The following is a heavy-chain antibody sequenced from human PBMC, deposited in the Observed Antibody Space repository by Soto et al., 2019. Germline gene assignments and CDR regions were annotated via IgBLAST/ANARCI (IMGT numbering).Heavy chain of an antibody. V-gene: IGHV3-23*01. CDR1: GFTFINYA. Sequence: HPGGSLRLSCAASGFTFINYAMSWVRQAPGKGMEWVSTISSIDTTYYADSVKGRFTISRDNSKNTLYLQMDSLRAEDTAVYYCARNLLWFGQLFCFASWGQGALVTVSS. CDR2: ISSIDTT. J-gene: IGHJ4*02. D-gene: IGHD3-10*01. CDR3: ARNLLWFGQLFCFAS.